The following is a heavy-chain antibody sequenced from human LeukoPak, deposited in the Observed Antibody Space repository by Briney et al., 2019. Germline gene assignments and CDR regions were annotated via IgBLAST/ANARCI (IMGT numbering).Heavy chain of an antibody. Sequence: ASVKVSCKASGYTFTGYYMHWVRQAPGQGLEWMGWINPNSGGTNYAQKFQGRVTMTRDTSISTAYMELSRLRSDDTAVYYCARTRLRFLEWLSPPYNWFDPWGQGTLVTVSS. CDR2: INPNSGGT. D-gene: IGHD3-3*01. CDR1: GYTFTGYY. CDR3: ARTRLRFLEWLSPPYNWFDP. J-gene: IGHJ5*02. V-gene: IGHV1-2*02.